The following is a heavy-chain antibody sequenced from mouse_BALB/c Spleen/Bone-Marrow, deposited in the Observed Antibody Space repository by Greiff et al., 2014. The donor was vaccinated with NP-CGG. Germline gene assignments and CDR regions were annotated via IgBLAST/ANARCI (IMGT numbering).Heavy chain of an antibody. CDR1: GYAFSSSW. J-gene: IGHJ4*01. Sequence: VQGVESGPELVKPGASVKISCKASGYAFSSSWMNWVKQRPGQGLEWIGRIFPGDGDTYYNGKFKGKATLTADKSSSTAYMQLSSPTSVDSAVYFCARSDGYRAMDYWGQGTSVTVSS. V-gene: IGHV1-82*01. D-gene: IGHD2-3*01. CDR2: IFPGDGDT. CDR3: ARSDGYRAMDY.